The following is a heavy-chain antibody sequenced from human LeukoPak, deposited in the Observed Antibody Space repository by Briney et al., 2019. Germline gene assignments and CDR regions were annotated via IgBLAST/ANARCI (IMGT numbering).Heavy chain of an antibody. J-gene: IGHJ4*02. V-gene: IGHV3-21*04. CDR1: GFTFSSYS. Sequence: GGSLRLSCAASGFTFSSYSMNWVRQAPGKGLEWVSSISSSSSYIYYADSVKGRFTISRDNSKNTLYLQMNSLRAEDTAVYYCAKTPRAYCSSTSCYSGGDYWGQGTLVTVSS. CDR3: AKTPRAYCSSTSCYSGGDY. CDR2: ISSSSSYI. D-gene: IGHD2-2*01.